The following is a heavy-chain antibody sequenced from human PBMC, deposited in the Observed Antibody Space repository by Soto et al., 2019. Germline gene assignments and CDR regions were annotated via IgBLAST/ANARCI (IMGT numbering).Heavy chain of an antibody. CDR2: INAGNGNT. V-gene: IGHV1-3*05. J-gene: IGHJ4*02. CDR1: GYTFTSYA. CDR3: ARSIVVVTALDY. Sequence: QVQLVQNGAEEKKPGASVKVSCKASGYTFTSYAMHWVRQAPGQRLEWMGWINAGNGNTKYSQKFQGRVTITRDTSASTAYMELSSLRSEDTAAYYCARSIVVVTALDYWGQGTLVTVSS. D-gene: IGHD2-21*02.